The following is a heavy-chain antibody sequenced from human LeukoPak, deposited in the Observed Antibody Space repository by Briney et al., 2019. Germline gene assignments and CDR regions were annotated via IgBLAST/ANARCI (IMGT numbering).Heavy chain of an antibody. CDR3: ATESNGRHYDY. V-gene: IGHV3-21*06. Sequence: GGSLRLSCTASGLTFSTSGFNWVRQAPGRGLEWVASIGPTGSDRYHADSIKVRFTISRDNANNFLYLQMNSLRAEDTAVYYCATESNGRHYDYWGQGTLLTVSS. CDR2: IGPTGSDR. CDR1: GLTFSTSG. D-gene: IGHD2-8*01. J-gene: IGHJ4*02.